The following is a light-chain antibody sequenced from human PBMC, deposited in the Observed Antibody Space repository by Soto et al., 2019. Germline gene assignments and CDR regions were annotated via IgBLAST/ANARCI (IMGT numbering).Light chain of an antibody. CDR2: AAS. J-gene: IGKJ1*01. Sequence: QLTESPSPRSAYVGDRVTITCRASQGISSYLAWYQQKPGKAPKLLIYAASTLQSGVPSRFSGSGSGTDFTLTISSLQPEDFATYYCQQLSSYPPWTFGQGTKVDI. CDR1: QGISSY. V-gene: IGKV1-9*01. CDR3: QQLSSYPPWT.